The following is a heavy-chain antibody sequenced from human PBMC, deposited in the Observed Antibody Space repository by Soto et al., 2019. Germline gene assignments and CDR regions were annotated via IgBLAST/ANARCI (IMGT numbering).Heavy chain of an antibody. CDR2: INAGSGNA. V-gene: IGHV1-3*01. CDR3: ARNRLLWFEDFDP. D-gene: IGHD3-10*01. Sequence: QVQLVQSGAEVKKPGASVKVSCKASGYSFQTYSIHWVRQAPGQRLEWMGSINAGSGNAKYSPKFQDRVTITRDTSATTAYVELSSLSSEDTAVYFCARNRLLWFEDFDPWGQGTLVTVSS. CDR1: GYSFQTYS. J-gene: IGHJ5*02.